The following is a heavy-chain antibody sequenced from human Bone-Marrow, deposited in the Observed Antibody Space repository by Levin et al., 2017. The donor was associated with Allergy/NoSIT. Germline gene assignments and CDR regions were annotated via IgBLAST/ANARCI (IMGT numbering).Heavy chain of an antibody. J-gene: IGHJ5*02. CDR1: GGTFSSYA. CDR2: IIPIFGTA. Sequence: PAASVKVSCKTSGGTFSSYAISWVRQATGQGLEWMGGIIPIFGTANYAQKFQGRVTITADESTSTAYMELSSLRSEDTAVYYCARDSLGYCISTSCRDNNWFDPWGQGTLVTVSS. CDR3: ARDSLGYCISTSCRDNNWFDP. D-gene: IGHD2-2*01. V-gene: IGHV1-69*13.